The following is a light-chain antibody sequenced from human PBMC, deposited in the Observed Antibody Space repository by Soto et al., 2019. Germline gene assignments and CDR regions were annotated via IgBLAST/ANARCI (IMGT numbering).Light chain of an antibody. V-gene: IGKV3D-15*01. CDR2: GGT. CDR1: QSVSSN. J-gene: IGKJ5*01. Sequence: EIVMTQSPATLSVSPGERATLSCRASQSVSSNLAWYQQKPGQAPRLLIYGGTTRATGIPARFSGSGSGTEFTLTISSLQSEDFAVYYCQQYNNWPITFGQGTRLEIK. CDR3: QQYNNWPIT.